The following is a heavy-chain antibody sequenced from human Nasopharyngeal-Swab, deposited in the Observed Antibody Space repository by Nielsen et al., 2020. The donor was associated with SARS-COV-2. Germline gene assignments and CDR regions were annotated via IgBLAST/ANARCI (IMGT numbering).Heavy chain of an antibody. V-gene: IGHV1-69*10. J-gene: IGHJ4*02. D-gene: IGHD2-8*02. CDR2: IIPRLGVA. Sequence: SVKVSCKASGYSFRSYGISWVRQAPGQGLEWMGGIIPRLGVATYTQRFQGRATITADKSTSTVYMELSSLTSDDTAMYFCAEDPGGRGRGSWGQGTLVTVSS. CDR1: GYSFRSYG. CDR3: AEDPGGRGRGS.